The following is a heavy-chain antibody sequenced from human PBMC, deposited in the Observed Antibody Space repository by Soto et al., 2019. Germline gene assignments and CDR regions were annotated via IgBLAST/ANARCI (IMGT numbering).Heavy chain of an antibody. CDR3: ARGRSSLNWFDP. CDR1: GGSIISGGYY. CDR2: IYYSGST. Sequence: PSETLSHTCTFSGGSIISGGYYWSWIRQHPGKGLEWIGYIYYSGSTYYNPSLKSRVTISVDTSKNQFSLKLSSVTAADTAVYYCARGRSSLNWFDPWGQGTLVTVSS. V-gene: IGHV4-31*03. D-gene: IGHD6-6*01. J-gene: IGHJ5*02.